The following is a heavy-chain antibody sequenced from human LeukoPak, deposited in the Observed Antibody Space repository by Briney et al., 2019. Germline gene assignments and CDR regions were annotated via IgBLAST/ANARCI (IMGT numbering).Heavy chain of an antibody. Sequence: HPGGSLRLSCAASGFTFDDYTMHWVRQAPGKGLEWVSLISWDGGSTYYADSVKGRFTISRDNSKNSLYLQMNSLRTVDTALYYCAIVAVADNFDYWGQGTLVTVSS. D-gene: IGHD6-19*01. CDR2: ISWDGGST. V-gene: IGHV3-43*01. CDR3: AIVAVADNFDY. CDR1: GFTFDDYT. J-gene: IGHJ4*02.